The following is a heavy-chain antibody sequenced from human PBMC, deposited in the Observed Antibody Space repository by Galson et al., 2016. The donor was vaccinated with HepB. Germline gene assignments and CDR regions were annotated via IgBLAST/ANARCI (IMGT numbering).Heavy chain of an antibody. V-gene: IGHV1-69*13. CDR1: GSRITHYA. Sequence: SVKVSCKASGSRITHYALSWVRQAPSQGLEWMGTIIPILPSPNYAPNFEGRVTITADESTNTVHMELSSLTSDDTAVYYCARGGYCRDGRCLPNWFDPWGPGTLVAVSS. CDR3: ARGGYCRDGRCLPNWFDP. CDR2: IIPILPSP. J-gene: IGHJ5*02. D-gene: IGHD2-15*01.